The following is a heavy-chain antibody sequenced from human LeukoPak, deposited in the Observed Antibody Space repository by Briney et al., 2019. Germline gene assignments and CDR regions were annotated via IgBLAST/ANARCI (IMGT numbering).Heavy chain of an antibody. CDR3: ARDGGGVSAPGGY. D-gene: IGHD3-16*01. CDR1: GYTFTSYY. Sequence: ASVKVSCTASGYTFTSYYMHWVRQAPGQGLEWMGIINPGGRSTTYAQKFQGRVTLTRDTSTSTVYMELNSLRSEDTAVYYCARDGGGVSAPGGYWGQGTLVTVSS. J-gene: IGHJ4*02. CDR2: INPGGRST. V-gene: IGHV1-46*01.